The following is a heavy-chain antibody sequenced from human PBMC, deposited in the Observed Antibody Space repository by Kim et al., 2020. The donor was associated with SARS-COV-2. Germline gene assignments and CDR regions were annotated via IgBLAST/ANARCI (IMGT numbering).Heavy chain of an antibody. V-gene: IGHV3-33*06. Sequence: GGSLRLSCAASGFTFSSYGMHWVRQAPGKGLEWVAVIWYDGSNKYYADSVKGRFTISRDNSKNTLYLQMNSLRAEDTAVYYCAKGEGTPYYYYYGMDVWGQGTTVTVSS. CDR1: GFTFSSYG. CDR3: AKGEGTPYYYYYGMDV. J-gene: IGHJ6*02. CDR2: IWYDGSNK.